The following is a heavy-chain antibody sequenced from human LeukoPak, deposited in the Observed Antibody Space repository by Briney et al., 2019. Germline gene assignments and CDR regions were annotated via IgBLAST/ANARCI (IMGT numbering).Heavy chain of an antibody. D-gene: IGHD1-26*01. CDR3: ARESVGATSDY. Sequence: GGSLRLSCAASGFTFSSYAMHWVRQAPGKGLEWVAVISYDGSNKYYADSVKGRFTISRDNSKNTLYLQMNSLRAEDTAVYYCARESVGATSDYWGQGTLVTVSS. V-gene: IGHV3-30-3*01. CDR1: GFTFSSYA. J-gene: IGHJ4*02. CDR2: ISYDGSNK.